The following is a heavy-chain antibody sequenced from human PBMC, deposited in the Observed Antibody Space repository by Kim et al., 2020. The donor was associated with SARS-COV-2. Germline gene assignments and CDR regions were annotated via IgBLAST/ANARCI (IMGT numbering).Heavy chain of an antibody. Sequence: SETLSLTCTVSGGSISSGGYYWSWIRQHPGKGLEWIGYIYYSGSTYYNPSLKSRVTISVDTSKNQFSLKLSSVTAADTAVYYCARDRGVYSYGYDYYGMDVWGQGTTVTVSS. V-gene: IGHV4-31*03. CDR3: ARDRGVYSYGYDYYGMDV. J-gene: IGHJ6*02. D-gene: IGHD5-18*01. CDR1: GGSISSGGYY. CDR2: IYYSGST.